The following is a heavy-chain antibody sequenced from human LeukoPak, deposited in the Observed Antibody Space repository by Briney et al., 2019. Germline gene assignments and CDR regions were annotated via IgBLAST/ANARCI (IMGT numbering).Heavy chain of an antibody. CDR1: GFTFSSYG. CDR2: IWYDGSNK. Sequence: PGGSLRLSCAASGFTFSSYGMHWVRQAPGKGLEWVAVIWYDGSNKYYADSVKGRFTISRDNSKNTLYLQMNSLRAEDTAVYYCARGPIPYSSSWYALDYWGQGTLVTVSS. D-gene: IGHD6-13*01. J-gene: IGHJ4*02. V-gene: IGHV3-33*01. CDR3: ARGPIPYSSSWYALDY.